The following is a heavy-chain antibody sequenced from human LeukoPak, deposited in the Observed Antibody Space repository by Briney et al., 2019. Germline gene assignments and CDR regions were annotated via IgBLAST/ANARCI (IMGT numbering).Heavy chain of an antibody. D-gene: IGHD3-22*01. CDR2: INANSGDT. CDR1: GYTFTCYY. J-gene: IGHJ4*02. Sequence: ASVKVSCKASGYTFTCYYMHWVRQAPGQWLEWMGWINANSGDTKYAQKFQGRVTMTRDTSISTAYMELSRLRSDDTAMYYCAREISGYSDYWGQGTLVTVSS. CDR3: AREISGYSDY. V-gene: IGHV1-2*02.